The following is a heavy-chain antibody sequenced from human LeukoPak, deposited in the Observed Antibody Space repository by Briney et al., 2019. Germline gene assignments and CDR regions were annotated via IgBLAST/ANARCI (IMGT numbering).Heavy chain of an antibody. J-gene: IGHJ4*02. CDR2: IHYSGST. CDR3: ARHGQNDGYPLDY. Sequence: SETLSLTWTVSGGSISGYYWSWIRQPPGKGLEWIAYIHYSGSTNYNPPLKSRLTISVDTSKNQLSLKLNSVTDADTAVYYCARHGQNDGYPLDYWGQGTLVSVSS. CDR1: GGSISGYY. D-gene: IGHD5-24*01. V-gene: IGHV4-59*08.